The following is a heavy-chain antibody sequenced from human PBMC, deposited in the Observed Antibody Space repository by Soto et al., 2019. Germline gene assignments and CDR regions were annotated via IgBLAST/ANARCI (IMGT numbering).Heavy chain of an antibody. CDR1: GFTFNSYG. Sequence: VGSLRLSCTASGFTFNSYGFNWVRQAPGKGLEWVAVIWYDGNTKYYADSVKGRFTISRDNLRSTVYLQMNSLTAEDTAVYYCARPLVAPVAGPYYYGMDVWGQGTTVTVSS. J-gene: IGHJ6*02. V-gene: IGHV3-33*01. CDR2: IWYDGNTK. D-gene: IGHD6-19*01. CDR3: ARPLVAPVAGPYYYGMDV.